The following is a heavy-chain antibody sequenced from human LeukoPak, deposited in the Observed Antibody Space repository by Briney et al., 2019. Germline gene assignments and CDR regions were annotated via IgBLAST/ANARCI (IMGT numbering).Heavy chain of an antibody. D-gene: IGHD3-10*01. Sequence: PSETLSLTCTVSGGSITTYYWSWIRQPPGKGLEWIGYINYSGTTNYNPSLKSRVTISVDTSKNQFSLKLTSVTAADTAVYYCARPNDSGTYYRAFDIWGQGTMVTVSS. CDR3: ARPNDSGTYYRAFDI. CDR1: GGSITTYY. J-gene: IGHJ3*02. V-gene: IGHV4-59*01. CDR2: INYSGTT.